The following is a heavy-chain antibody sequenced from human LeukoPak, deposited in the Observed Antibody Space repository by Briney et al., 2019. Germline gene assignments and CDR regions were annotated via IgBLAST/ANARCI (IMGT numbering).Heavy chain of an antibody. D-gene: IGHD3-22*01. CDR1: GRSFSGYY. CDR2: VYYSGSP. V-gene: IGHV4-34*01. CDR3: ARQNYFDNSGYALDF. Sequence: SETLSLTCAVYGRSFSGYYWSWIRQPPGKGLEWIGSVYYSGSPYYNPSFKSRVAISVDTSKNQFTLYLSSVTAADTALYFCARQNYFDNSGYALDFWGQGKLVTVSS. J-gene: IGHJ4*02.